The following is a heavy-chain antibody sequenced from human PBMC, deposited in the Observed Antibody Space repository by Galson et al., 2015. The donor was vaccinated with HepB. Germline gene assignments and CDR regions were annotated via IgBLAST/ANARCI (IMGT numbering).Heavy chain of an antibody. CDR1: GFTFSSYA. Sequence: SLRLSCAASGFTFSSYAMSWVRQAPGKGLEWVSAISGSGGSTYYADSVKGRFTISRDNPKNTLYLQMNSLRAEDTAVYYCAKGERFPLNTYFDYWGQGTLVTVSS. CDR2: ISGSGGST. CDR3: AKGERFPLNTYFDY. V-gene: IGHV3-23*01. J-gene: IGHJ4*02. D-gene: IGHD1-1*01.